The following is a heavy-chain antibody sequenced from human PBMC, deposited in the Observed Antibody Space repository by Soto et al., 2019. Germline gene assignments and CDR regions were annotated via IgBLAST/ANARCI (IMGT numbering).Heavy chain of an antibody. V-gene: IGHV4-59*01. J-gene: IGHJ5*02. Sequence: PSETLSLTCTVSGGSISSYYWSWIRQPPGKGLKWIGNIYYSGSTNYNPSLKSRVTISVDTSKNQLSLKLSSVTAADTAVYYCLRDYGYCGGECHFLFDPWGQGTLVTVSS. D-gene: IGHD2-21*01. CDR2: IYYSGST. CDR1: GGSISSYY. CDR3: LRDYGYCGGECHFLFDP.